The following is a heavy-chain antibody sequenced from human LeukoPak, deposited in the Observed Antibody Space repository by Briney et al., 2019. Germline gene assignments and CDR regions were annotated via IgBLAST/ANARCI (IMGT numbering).Heavy chain of an antibody. CDR1: GESFSGYY. D-gene: IGHD3-3*01. J-gene: IGHJ4*02. CDR2: IKQDGSEK. CDR3: ARDRWYDFWSGYYNYFDY. Sequence: ETLSLTCAVYGESFSGYYWNWIRLPPGKGLEWVANIKQDGSEKYYVDSVKGRFTISRDNAKNSLYLQMNSLRAEDTAVYYCARDRWYDFWSGYYNYFDYWGQGTLVTVSS. V-gene: IGHV3-7*01.